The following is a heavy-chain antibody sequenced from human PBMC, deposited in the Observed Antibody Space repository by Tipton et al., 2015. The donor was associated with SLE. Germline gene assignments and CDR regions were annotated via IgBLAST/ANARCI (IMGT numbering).Heavy chain of an antibody. CDR2: VYTAGTT. J-gene: IGHJ4*02. CDR1: GASISGGSDY. V-gene: IGHV4-61*02. Sequence: TLSLTCTVSGASISGGSDYWTWIRQPAGKGLEWIGRVYTAGTTNYNPSLKSRVTISLDKSKNQFSLKLTSVTAADTAVYFCARSIYRMQLFDTWGQGGLVTVSS. CDR3: ARSIYRMQLFDT. D-gene: IGHD1-14*01.